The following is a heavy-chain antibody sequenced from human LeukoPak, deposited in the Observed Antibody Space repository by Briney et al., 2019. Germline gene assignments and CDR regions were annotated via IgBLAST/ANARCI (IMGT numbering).Heavy chain of an antibody. D-gene: IGHD5-12*01. CDR1: GYTFTSHG. V-gene: IGHV1-18*01. J-gene: IGHJ4*02. CDR3: AKDLRIYGPHYFFDY. Sequence: ASVNVSCTASGYTFTSHGISWVRQAPGQGLEWMGWISAYNGNTNYAQKLQGRVTMTTDTSTSTAYMELRSLRSDDTAVYYCAKDLRIYGPHYFFDYWGQGTLVTVSS. CDR2: ISAYNGNT.